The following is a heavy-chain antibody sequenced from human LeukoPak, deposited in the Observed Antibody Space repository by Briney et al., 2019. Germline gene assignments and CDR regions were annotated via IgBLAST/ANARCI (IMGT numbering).Heavy chain of an antibody. CDR2: VDYSGST. CDR3: ALDISNYYFRGMNV. Sequence: SETLSLTCAVYSGSISGYYWSWIRQSPGSGLEWIGQVDYSGSTNYNPSLKSRVTISVDTSKNQFSLKLNSVTAADTAVYFCALDISNYYFRGMNVWGQGNTVTVSS. CDR1: SGSISGYY. V-gene: IGHV4-34*01. J-gene: IGHJ6*02. D-gene: IGHD3-9*01.